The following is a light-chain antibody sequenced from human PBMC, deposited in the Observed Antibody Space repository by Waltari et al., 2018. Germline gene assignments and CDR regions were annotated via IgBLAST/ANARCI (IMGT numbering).Light chain of an antibody. CDR2: EGS. CDR1: SSDVGSYNL. CDR3: CSYAGSYV. J-gene: IGLJ1*01. Sequence: QSALTQPASVSGSPGQSITISCTGTSSDVGSYNLVSWYQQHPGKAPKHMIYEGSKRPSGVSNRFSGSKSGNTASLTISGLQAEDEADYYCCSYAGSYVFGTGTKVTVL. V-gene: IGLV2-23*01.